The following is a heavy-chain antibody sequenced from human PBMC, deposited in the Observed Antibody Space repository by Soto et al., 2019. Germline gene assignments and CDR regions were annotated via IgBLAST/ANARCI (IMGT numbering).Heavy chain of an antibody. J-gene: IGHJ4*02. V-gene: IGHV2-70*01. Sequence: GPTLVNATQTLTLTCTFSGFSLSTSGMCVSWIRQPPGKALEWLALIDWDDDKYYSTSLKTRLTISKDTSKNQVVLTMTNMDPVDTATYYCARIYWYSSGWYYFDYWGQGTLFTVS. CDR3: ARIYWYSSGWYYFDY. D-gene: IGHD6-19*01. CDR1: GFSLSTSGMC. CDR2: IDWDDDK.